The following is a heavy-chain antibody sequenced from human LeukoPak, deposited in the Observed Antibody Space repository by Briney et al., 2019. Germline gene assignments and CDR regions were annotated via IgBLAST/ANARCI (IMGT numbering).Heavy chain of an antibody. CDR2: IIPILGIA. CDR3: ARYNGGSHLAVVDY. CDR1: GGTFSSYA. V-gene: IGHV1-69*04. D-gene: IGHD2-8*01. Sequence: GASVKVSCKASGGTFSSYAISWVRQAPGQGLEWMGRIIPILGIANYAQKFQGRVTITADKSTSTAYMELSSLRSEDTAVYCCARYNGGSHLAVVDYWGQGTLVTVSS. J-gene: IGHJ4*02.